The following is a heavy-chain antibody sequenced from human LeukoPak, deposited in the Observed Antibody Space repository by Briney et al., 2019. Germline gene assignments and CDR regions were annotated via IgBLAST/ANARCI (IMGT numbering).Heavy chain of an antibody. V-gene: IGHV3-21*01. CDR1: GFPFSSYS. CDR2: ISSSSSYI. J-gene: IGHJ4*02. Sequence: GGSLRLSFSASGFPFSSYSMNWVRPAPGKGLEWVSSISSSSSYIYYADSVKGRFTISRDNAKNSLYLQMNSLRAEDTAVYYCARGDSSGWYGDGDYWGQGTLVTVSS. CDR3: ARGDSSGWYGDGDY. D-gene: IGHD6-19*01.